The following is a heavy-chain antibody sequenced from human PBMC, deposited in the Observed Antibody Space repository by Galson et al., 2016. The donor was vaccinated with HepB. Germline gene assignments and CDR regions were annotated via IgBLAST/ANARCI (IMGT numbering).Heavy chain of an antibody. J-gene: IGHJ4*02. D-gene: IGHD3-22*01. CDR3: AREHFYDGSGSQHLDS. Sequence: SLRLSCAASGFNVRDFAMSWVRQAPGKGLEWLAVIWHGGSNKYIIDSVRGRFTVSRDNSRNTLYLQMNSLRAEDTAVYYCAREHFYDGSGSQHLDSWGQGTLVTVSS. CDR2: IWHGGSNK. CDR1: GFNVRDFA. V-gene: IGHV3-33*01.